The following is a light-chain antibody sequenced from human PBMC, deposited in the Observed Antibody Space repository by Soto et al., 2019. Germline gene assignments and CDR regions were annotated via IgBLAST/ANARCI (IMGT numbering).Light chain of an antibody. J-gene: IGLJ1*01. CDR1: RSDIGGYNY. Sequence: SFLAQPASVSWAPGQSITISCPGTRSDIGGYNYVSWYQQHPGKAPKLLISDVTNRPSGVSNRFSGSKSANTASLTISGLQAEDEAEYYCSSYTSSTTFVFGPGTKVTVL. V-gene: IGLV2-14*03. CDR3: SSYTSSTTFV. CDR2: DVT.